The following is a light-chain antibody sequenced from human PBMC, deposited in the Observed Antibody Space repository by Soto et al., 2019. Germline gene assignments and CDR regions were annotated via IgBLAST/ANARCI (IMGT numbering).Light chain of an antibody. CDR3: QSSDSSLSGATVI. CDR1: SSNIGAGYD. V-gene: IGLV1-40*01. J-gene: IGLJ2*01. CDR2: GNS. Sequence: QSVLTQPPSVSGAPGQRVTISCTGSSSNIGAGYDVHWYQHLPGTAPKLLIYGNSNRPSGVPDRFSGSKSGTSASLAITGLQAEDEAEYYCQSSDSSLSGATVIFGGGTKVTVL.